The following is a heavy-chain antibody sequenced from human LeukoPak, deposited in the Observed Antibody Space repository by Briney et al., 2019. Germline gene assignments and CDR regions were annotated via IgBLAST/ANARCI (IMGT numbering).Heavy chain of an antibody. D-gene: IGHD3-10*01. CDR3: ASYGSGSRKVPYNWFDP. CDR1: GYTFTSYD. J-gene: IGHJ5*02. CDR2: IIPIFGTA. Sequence: SLKVSCKASGYTFTSYDISWVRQAPGQGLEWMGGIIPIFGTANYAQKFQGRVTITADESTSTAYMELSSLRSEDTAVYYCASYGSGSRKVPYNWFDPWGQGTLVTVSS. V-gene: IGHV1-69*13.